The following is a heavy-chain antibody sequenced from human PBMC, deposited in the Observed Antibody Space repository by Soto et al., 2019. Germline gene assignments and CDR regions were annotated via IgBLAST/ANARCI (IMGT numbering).Heavy chain of an antibody. CDR3: VRGHYYVSTGFWFGY. CDR2: IYNGGST. J-gene: IGHJ4*02. D-gene: IGHD3-9*01. V-gene: IGHV4-61*01. Sequence: SETLSLTCTVSGGSVSSGSYYWSWIRQPPGKGLEWIAYIYNGGSTNHNPSLKSRVTISGDTSKNQFSLKLSSVTAADTAVYYCVRGHYYVSTGFWFGYWGQGTLVTVSS. CDR1: GGSVSSGSYY.